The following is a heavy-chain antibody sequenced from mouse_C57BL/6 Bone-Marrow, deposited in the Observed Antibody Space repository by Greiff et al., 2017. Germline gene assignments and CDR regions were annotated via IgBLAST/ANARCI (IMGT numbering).Heavy chain of an antibody. Sequence: EVQLVESGGGLVQPKGSLKLSCAASGFSFNTYAMNWVRQAPGQGLEWVARIRSKSNNYATYYADSVKDRFTISRDDSESMLYLQMNNLKTEDTAMYYCLRRGYDYGYAMDYWGQGTSVTVSS. CDR1: GFSFNTYA. J-gene: IGHJ4*01. CDR3: LRRGYDYGYAMDY. V-gene: IGHV10-1*01. CDR2: IRSKSNNYAT. D-gene: IGHD2-4*01.